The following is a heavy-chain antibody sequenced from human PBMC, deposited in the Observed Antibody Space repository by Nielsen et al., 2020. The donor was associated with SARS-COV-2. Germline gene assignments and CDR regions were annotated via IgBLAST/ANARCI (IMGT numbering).Heavy chain of an antibody. CDR3: AREGELLWFGERLNPLYGMDV. Sequence: ASVKVSCKASGYTFTGYYMHWVRQAPGQGLEWMGRINPNSGGTNYAQKLQGRVTMTRDTSTSTVYMELSSLRSEDTAVYYCAREGELLWFGERLNPLYGMDVWGQGTTVTVSS. CDR2: INPNSGGT. V-gene: IGHV1-2*06. D-gene: IGHD3-10*01. CDR1: GYTFTGYY. J-gene: IGHJ6*02.